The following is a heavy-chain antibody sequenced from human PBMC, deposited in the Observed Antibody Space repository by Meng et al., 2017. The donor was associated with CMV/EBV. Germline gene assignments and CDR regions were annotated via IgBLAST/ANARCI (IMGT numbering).Heavy chain of an antibody. CDR2: ISAYNGNT. Sequence: ASVNVSCKASGYTFTSYGISWVRQAPGQGLEWMGWISAYNGNTNYAQKLQGRVTMTTDTSTSTAYMELRSLRSDDTAVYYCARVVVVPAATTLRYYYYGMDVWGQGTTVTVSS. CDR1: GYTFTSYG. CDR3: ARVVVVPAATTLRYYYYGMDV. D-gene: IGHD2-2*01. J-gene: IGHJ6*02. V-gene: IGHV1-18*01.